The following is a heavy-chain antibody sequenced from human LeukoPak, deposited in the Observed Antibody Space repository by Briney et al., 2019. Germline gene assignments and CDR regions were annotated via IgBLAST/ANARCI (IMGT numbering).Heavy chain of an antibody. CDR1: GFTFSSYS. Sequence: GSLRLSCAASGFTFSSYSMNWVRQAPGKGLEWVSYINWNGGSTGYADSVKGRFTISRDNAKNSLYLQMNTLRAEDTAVYSCARGADGVSSNSRGWFDPWGQGTLVTVSS. J-gene: IGHJ5*02. D-gene: IGHD2-15*01. CDR2: INWNGGST. CDR3: ARGADGVSSNSRGWFDP. V-gene: IGHV3-20*04.